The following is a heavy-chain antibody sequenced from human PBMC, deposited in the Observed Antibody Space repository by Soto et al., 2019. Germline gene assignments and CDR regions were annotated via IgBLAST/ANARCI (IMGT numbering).Heavy chain of an antibody. CDR1: GFTFSTYG. V-gene: IGHV3-30*03. J-gene: IGHJ6*02. CDR3: ARESDDSGHFPDYYGVDV. Sequence: QVQLVESGGGVVQPGRSLRLSCAASGFTFSTYGMHWVRQAPGKGLEWVAFISYDGHNKYYAESVKGRFTTSRDDSANTVFLQMNSLRGEDTAVYYCARESDDSGHFPDYYGVDVWGQGTTVTVSS. D-gene: IGHD6-19*01. CDR2: ISYDGHNK.